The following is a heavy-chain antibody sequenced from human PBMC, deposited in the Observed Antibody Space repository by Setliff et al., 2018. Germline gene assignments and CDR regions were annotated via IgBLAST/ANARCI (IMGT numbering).Heavy chain of an antibody. CDR1: GASFSGTY. V-gene: IGHV4-34*01. J-gene: IGHJ4*02. D-gene: IGHD3-3*01. Sequence: ASETLSLTCAVYGASFSGTYCSWIRQSPGKGLEWIGEINHTGSPNWIGEINHSGITNYNPSLKGRVTISVDTSKNQLSLKVNSVTVADTAVYFCRFWDGYYKNDYWGQGTLVTVS. CDR2: INHSGIT. CDR3: RFWDGYYKNDY.